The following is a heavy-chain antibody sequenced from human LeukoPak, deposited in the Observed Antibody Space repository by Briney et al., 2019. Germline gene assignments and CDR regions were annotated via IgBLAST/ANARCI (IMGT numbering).Heavy chain of an antibody. Sequence: PSETLSLTCAVSGGSMSSSYWSWIRQPPGKGLEWIGYIYYSGSTNFNPSLKSRVTISVDTSKNQFSLKLSSVTAADTAVYYCARLVIAQYDYAFDIWGQGTMVTVSS. D-gene: IGHD2/OR15-2a*01. J-gene: IGHJ3*02. V-gene: IGHV4-59*01. CDR2: IYYSGST. CDR3: ARLVIAQYDYAFDI. CDR1: GGSMSSSY.